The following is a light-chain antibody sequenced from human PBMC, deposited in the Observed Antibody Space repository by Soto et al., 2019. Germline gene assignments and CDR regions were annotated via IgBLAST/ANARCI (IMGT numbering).Light chain of an antibody. CDR3: QKYNRAPYT. CDR2: AAP. J-gene: IGKJ2*01. Sequence: DIRMTQSPSSLCASVGDRVTITCRASQAINNYLAWYQQEPGKAPKLLIYAAPTLQSGVPSRFSGGGSGTDFTLTISSLQPEDVATYYCQKYNRAPYTFGQGTKLEI. CDR1: QAINNY. V-gene: IGKV1-27*01.